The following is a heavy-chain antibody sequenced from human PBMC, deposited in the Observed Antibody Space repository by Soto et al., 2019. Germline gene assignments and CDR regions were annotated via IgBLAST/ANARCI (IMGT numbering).Heavy chain of an antibody. V-gene: IGHV5-51*01. J-gene: IGHJ6*02. Sequence: GESLKISCKGSGYSFTSYWIGWVRQMPGKGLEWMGIIYPGDSDTRYSPCFQGQVTISADKSISTAYLQWSSLKASDTAMYHCARYDFWSGYQTYYYYGMDVWGQGTTVTVSS. D-gene: IGHD3-3*01. CDR1: GYSFTSYW. CDR3: ARYDFWSGYQTYYYYGMDV. CDR2: IYPGDSDT.